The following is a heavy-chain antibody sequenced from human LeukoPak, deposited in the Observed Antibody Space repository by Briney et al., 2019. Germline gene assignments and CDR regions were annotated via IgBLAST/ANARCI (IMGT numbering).Heavy chain of an antibody. CDR2: INHSGST. Sequence: SETLSLTCAVYGGSFSDYYWSWIRQPPGKGLEWIGEINHSGSTNYNPSLKSRVTISVDTSKNQFSLKLSSVTAADTAVYYCARVALDSSGYYKKSKYYFDYWGQGTLVTVSS. D-gene: IGHD3-22*01. V-gene: IGHV4-34*01. J-gene: IGHJ4*02. CDR1: GGSFSDYY. CDR3: ARVALDSSGYYKKSKYYFDY.